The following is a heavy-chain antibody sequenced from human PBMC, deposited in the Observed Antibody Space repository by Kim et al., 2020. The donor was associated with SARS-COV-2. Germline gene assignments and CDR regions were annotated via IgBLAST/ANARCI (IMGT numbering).Heavy chain of an antibody. V-gene: IGHV4-31*03. CDR2: IYYSGST. D-gene: IGHD3-10*01. CDR1: GGSISSGGYY. J-gene: IGHJ4*02. Sequence: SETLSLTCTVSGGSISSGGYYWSWIRQHPGKGLEWIGYIYYSGSTYYNPSLKSRVTISVDTSKNQFSLKLSSVTAADTAVYYCARGTPAGFGPLYYFDYWGQGTLVTVSS. CDR3: ARGTPAGFGPLYYFDY.